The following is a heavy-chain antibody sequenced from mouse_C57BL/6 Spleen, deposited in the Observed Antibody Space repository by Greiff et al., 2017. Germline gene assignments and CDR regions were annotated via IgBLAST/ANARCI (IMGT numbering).Heavy chain of an antibody. D-gene: IGHD1-3*01. J-gene: IGHJ3*01. Sequence: SGPELVKPGASVKISCKASGYSFTDYNMNWVKQSNGKSLEWIGVINPNYGTTSYNQQFKGKATLTVDQSSSSAYLHLNSLTSVDSVVYYCARFSQGKGFAYWGQGTLVTVSA. CDR3: ARFSQGKGFAY. V-gene: IGHV1-39*01. CDR1: GYSFTDYN. CDR2: INPNYGTT.